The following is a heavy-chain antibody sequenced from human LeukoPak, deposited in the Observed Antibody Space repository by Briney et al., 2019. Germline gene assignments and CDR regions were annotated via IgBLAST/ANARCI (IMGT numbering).Heavy chain of an antibody. CDR2: IYYSGST. CDR1: GGSISSYY. D-gene: IGHD2-21*01. CDR3: AREVWSAFDI. V-gene: IGHV4-59*12. J-gene: IGHJ3*02. Sequence: SETLSLTCTVSGGSISSYYWSRIRQPPGKGLEWIGYIYYSGSTNYNPSLKSRVTISVDTSKNQFSLKLSSVTAADTAVYYCAREVWSAFDIWGQGTMVTVSS.